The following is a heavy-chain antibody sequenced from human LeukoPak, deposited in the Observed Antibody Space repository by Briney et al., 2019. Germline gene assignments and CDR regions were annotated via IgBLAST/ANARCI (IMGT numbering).Heavy chain of an antibody. J-gene: IGHJ3*02. CDR2: INPNSGGT. D-gene: IGHD2-2*01. V-gene: IGHV1-2*02. CDR3: AKLKVPAARRADAFDI. CDR1: GYTFTGYY. Sequence: ASVKVSCKASGYTFTGYYMHWVRQAPGQGLEWMGWINPNSGGTNYAQKFQGRVTMTRDTSISTAYMELSRLRSDDTAVYYCAKLKVPAARRADAFDIWGQGTMVTVSS.